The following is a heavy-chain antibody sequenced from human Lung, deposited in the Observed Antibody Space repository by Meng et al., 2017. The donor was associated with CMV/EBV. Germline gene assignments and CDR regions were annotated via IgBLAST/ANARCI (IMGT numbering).Heavy chain of an antibody. D-gene: IGHD1-26*01. J-gene: IGHJ4*02. CDR2: INAYNGDT. Sequence: VQLVQVVGWCKKPGDPVKVSCKASGSPFTNYGIPWVRQAPGQGLEWMGWINAYNGDTNYAQTLQGRVTMTTDTSTSTAYMELRSLRSDDTAVYYCARVEVGITSGDYWGQGTLVTVSS. CDR3: ARVEVGITSGDY. CDR1: GSPFTNYG. V-gene: IGHV1-18*01.